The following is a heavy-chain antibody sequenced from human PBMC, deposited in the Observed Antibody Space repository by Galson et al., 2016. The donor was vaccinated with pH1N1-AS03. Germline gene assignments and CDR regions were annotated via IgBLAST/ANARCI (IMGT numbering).Heavy chain of an antibody. V-gene: IGHV1-69*05. J-gene: IGHJ3*01. Sequence: SVKVSCKASGGTFDNHPINWVRQAPGQGLEWMGGFIPIFGTTNYAPKYQGRVTSTTDDSTTTVYMELSNLRSEDTAVYYCARNSDSLGAFDVWGQGTLLSVSS. CDR1: GGTFDNHP. CDR3: ARNSDSLGAFDV. CDR2: FIPIFGTT. D-gene: IGHD1-7*01.